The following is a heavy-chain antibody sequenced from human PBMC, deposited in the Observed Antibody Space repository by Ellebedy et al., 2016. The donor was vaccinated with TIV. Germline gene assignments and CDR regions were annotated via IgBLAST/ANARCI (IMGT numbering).Heavy chain of an antibody. CDR3: AKDYFYDSSGGYFDY. J-gene: IGHJ4*02. Sequence: GESLKISCAASGFTFSSYAMSWVRQAPGKGLEWVSAISGGGISTYYADSVKGRFTISRDNSKNTLHLQMNSLRAEDTAVYYCAKDYFYDSSGGYFDYWGQGTLVTVSS. CDR2: ISGGGIST. V-gene: IGHV3-23*01. CDR1: GFTFSSYA. D-gene: IGHD3-22*01.